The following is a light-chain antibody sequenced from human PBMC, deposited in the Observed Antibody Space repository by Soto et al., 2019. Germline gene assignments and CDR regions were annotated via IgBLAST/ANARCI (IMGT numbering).Light chain of an antibody. V-gene: IGKV3-15*01. Sequence: ETVMTQSPATLSVSPGERVTLSCRASQSVTNNLAWYQQKPGQAPRLLIFGASTRATGIPARFSGSGSGTEFSLTISSLQSEDFAVYYCQQYRDWPPYTFGQGTKLEIK. CDR3: QQYRDWPPYT. CDR1: QSVTNN. CDR2: GAS. J-gene: IGKJ2*01.